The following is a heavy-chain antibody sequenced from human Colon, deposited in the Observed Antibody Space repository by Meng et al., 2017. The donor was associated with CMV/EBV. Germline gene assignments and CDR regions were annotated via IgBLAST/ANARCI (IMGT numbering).Heavy chain of an antibody. CDR3: ARYGEAYNENNWFDP. CDR2: ISRSSSYT. D-gene: IGHD4/OR15-4a*01. V-gene: IGHV3-21*01. CDR1: GFTLSNYG. J-gene: IGHJ5*02. Sequence: EVHLVESGGGLVKPGGSLRLSWATSGFTLSNYGMNWVRQTPGKGLEWVSAISRSSSYTHYADSVKGRFTISRDNAKNSLYLQMNSLRVEDTAVYYCARYGEAYNENNWFDPWGQGTMVTVAS.